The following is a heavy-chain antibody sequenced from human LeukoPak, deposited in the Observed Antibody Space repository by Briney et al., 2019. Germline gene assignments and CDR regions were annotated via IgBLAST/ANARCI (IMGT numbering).Heavy chain of an antibody. V-gene: IGHV1-69*13. Sequence: SVKVSCKASGDTFSFFAFSWVRQAPGQGLEWMGGMIPIFGTANYAQNFQGRVTITADESTSTAYMELSSLRSEDTAVYYCARVKVHEWSWARATSRAYYYYGMDVWGQGTTVTVSS. J-gene: IGHJ6*02. CDR2: MIPIFGTA. CDR3: ARVKVHEWSWARATSRAYYYYGMDV. D-gene: IGHD3-3*01. CDR1: GDTFSFFA.